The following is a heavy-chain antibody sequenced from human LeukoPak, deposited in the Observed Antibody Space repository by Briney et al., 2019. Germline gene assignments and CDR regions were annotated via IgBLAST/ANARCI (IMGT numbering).Heavy chain of an antibody. J-gene: IGHJ5*02. CDR1: GFTLSSYG. V-gene: IGHV3-30*03. D-gene: IGHD6-13*01. CDR3: ARAAAVSGAFRDNWFDP. CDR2: IANDGSNE. Sequence: GGSLRLSCVGSGFTLSSYGMSWVRQAPGKGLEGVAVIANDGSNEIYADSVKGRFTISRDNSKNTLYLQMNSLRAEDTAVYYCARAAAVSGAFRDNWFDPWGQGTLATVSS.